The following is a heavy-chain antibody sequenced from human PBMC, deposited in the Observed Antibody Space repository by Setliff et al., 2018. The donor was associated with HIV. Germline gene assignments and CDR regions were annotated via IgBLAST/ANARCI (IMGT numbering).Heavy chain of an antibody. J-gene: IGHJ4*02. Sequence: PSETLSLTCTVSGGSISSDTYYWSWIRQPAGKGLEWIGHIYPSGSTNYNPSLKSRVTISVDTSKNQFSLKLSSVTAADTAVYYCARGERSYGGNFFDYWGQGTPVTVSS. CDR1: GGSISSDTYY. V-gene: IGHV4-61*09. D-gene: IGHD4-17*01. CDR3: ARGERSYGGNFFDY. CDR2: IYPSGST.